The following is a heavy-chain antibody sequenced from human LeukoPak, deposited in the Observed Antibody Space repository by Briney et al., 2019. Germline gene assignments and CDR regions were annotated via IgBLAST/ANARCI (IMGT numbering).Heavy chain of an antibody. CDR1: GFTFSDYY. CDR3: ARTLAVADH. CDR2: IGYSATTV. V-gene: IGHV3-11*01. J-gene: IGHJ4*02. Sequence: PGVSLTLSCPPSGFTFSDYYMTWIRQAPGKGLEWISYIGYSATTVFYADSVRGRFTISRDDAKNSLFLQMNSLRAEDTAVYYCARTLAVADHWGQGTLVTVSS. D-gene: IGHD6-19*01.